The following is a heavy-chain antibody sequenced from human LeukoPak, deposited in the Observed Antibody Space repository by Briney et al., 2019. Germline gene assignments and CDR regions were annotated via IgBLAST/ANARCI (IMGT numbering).Heavy chain of an antibody. Sequence: GGSLRLSCAASGFTFSSYSVNWVRQAPGKGLEWVSSISSSSSYIYYADSVKGRFTISRDNAKNSLYLQMNSLRAEDTAVYYCARASIVLMVYATAFDIWGQGTMVTVSS. CDR1: GFTFSSYS. V-gene: IGHV3-21*01. CDR3: ARASIVLMVYATAFDI. J-gene: IGHJ3*02. CDR2: ISSSSSYI. D-gene: IGHD2-8*01.